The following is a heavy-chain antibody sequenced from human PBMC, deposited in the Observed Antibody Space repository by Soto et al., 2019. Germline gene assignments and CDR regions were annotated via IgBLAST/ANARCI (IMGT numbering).Heavy chain of an antibody. CDR2: ISWNSDSI. J-gene: IGHJ4*02. CDR1: GFIFDDFA. CDR3: TKVGGLYDFWSGPLHFDL. V-gene: IGHV3-9*01. Sequence: EAQLVESGGGLVQPGRSLRLSCVGSGFIFDDFAIHWVRQAPGKGLEWVSGISWNSDSIGCADSVKGRFTISRDNAKNALYLQMNSLRVEDTALYYCTKVGGLYDFWSGPLHFDLWGQGTLVTVSS. D-gene: IGHD3-3*01.